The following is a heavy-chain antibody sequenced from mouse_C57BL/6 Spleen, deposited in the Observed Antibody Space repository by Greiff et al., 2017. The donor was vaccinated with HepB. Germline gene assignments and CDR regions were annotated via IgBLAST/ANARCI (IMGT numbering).Heavy chain of an antibody. CDR1: GYTFTSYW. J-gene: IGHJ2*01. D-gene: IGHD1-1*01. V-gene: IGHV1-61*01. Sequence: VQLQQPGAELVRPGSSVKLSCKASGYTFTSYWMDWVKQRPGQGLEWIGNIYPSDSETHYNQKFKDKATLTVDKSSSTAYMQLSSLTSEDSAVYYCARGTTVVKDYWGQGTTLTVSS. CDR3: ARGTTVVKDY. CDR2: IYPSDSET.